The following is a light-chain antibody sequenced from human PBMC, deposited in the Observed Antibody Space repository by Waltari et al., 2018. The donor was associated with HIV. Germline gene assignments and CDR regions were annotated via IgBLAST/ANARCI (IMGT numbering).Light chain of an antibody. CDR3: QQSYSTPRT. CDR1: QSINSY. V-gene: IGKV1-39*01. CDR2: AAS. J-gene: IGKJ1*01. Sequence: DIQMTQSPSSLSASVGDRVIITCRASQSINSYLNWYQQKPGKAPKLLIYAASSFQSWVPSRFSGSGSGTDFTLTISSLQIEDFATYYCQQSYSTPRTFGEGTKVEIK.